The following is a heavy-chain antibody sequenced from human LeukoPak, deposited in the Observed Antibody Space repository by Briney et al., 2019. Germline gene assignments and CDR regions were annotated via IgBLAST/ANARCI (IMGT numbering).Heavy chain of an antibody. CDR1: GFAVSSNY. CDR3: ARERDGYCGGDCYYYYGMDV. D-gene: IGHD2-21*02. J-gene: IGHJ6*02. CDR2: IHSGGNT. V-gene: IGHV3-66*01. Sequence: VGSLRLSCTASGFAVSSNYINWVRQAPGKGLEWVSVIHSGGNTYYADSVKGRFTISRDNSKNTLYLQMNSLRAEDTALYYCARERDGYCGGDCYYYYGMDVWGQGTTATVSS.